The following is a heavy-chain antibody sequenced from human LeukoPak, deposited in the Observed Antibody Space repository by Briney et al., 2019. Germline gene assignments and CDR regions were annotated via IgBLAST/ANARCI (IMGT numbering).Heavy chain of an antibody. Sequence: GESLKISCRVSGYIFTNYWIGWVRQMPGKGPESMGIIYPADSDTTYSPSFQGQVTISADKSIDTVYLQWSSLKASDTAMYYCARQSRDGSKTRGYYFDYWGQGTLVTVSS. V-gene: IGHV5-51*01. CDR3: ARQSRDGSKTRGYYFDY. D-gene: IGHD3-10*01. J-gene: IGHJ4*02. CDR2: IYPADSDT. CDR1: GYIFTNYW.